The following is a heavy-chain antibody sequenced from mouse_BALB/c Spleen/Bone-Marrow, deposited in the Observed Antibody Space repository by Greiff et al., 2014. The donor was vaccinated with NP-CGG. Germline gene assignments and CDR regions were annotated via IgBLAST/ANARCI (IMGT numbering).Heavy chain of an antibody. J-gene: IGHJ3*01. Sequence: EVQLQESGPELVKPGASVKISCKASGYSFTGYFMNWVMQSHGKSLEWIGRINPYNGDTFYNQKFKGKATLTVDKSSSTAHMELRSLASEDSAVYYCARSDYYGNQGFAYWGQGTLVTVSA. CDR1: GYSFTGYF. V-gene: IGHV1-20*02. D-gene: IGHD2-1*01. CDR2: INPYNGDT. CDR3: ARSDYYGNQGFAY.